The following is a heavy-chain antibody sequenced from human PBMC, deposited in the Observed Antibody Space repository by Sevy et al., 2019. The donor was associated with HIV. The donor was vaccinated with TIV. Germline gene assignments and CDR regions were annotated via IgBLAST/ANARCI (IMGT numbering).Heavy chain of an antibody. D-gene: IGHD3-16*01. Sequence: GGSLRLSCAASGFTVSNTYMSWVRQAPGKGLEWVSVLYSGGSTYYADSVKGRFTISRDNSKTTLYLQMNSLRVEDTAVYYCAHNLGPRGTFDIWGQGTMVTVSS. V-gene: IGHV3-53*01. CDR1: GFTVSNTY. CDR3: AHNLGPRGTFDI. CDR2: LYSGGST. J-gene: IGHJ3*02.